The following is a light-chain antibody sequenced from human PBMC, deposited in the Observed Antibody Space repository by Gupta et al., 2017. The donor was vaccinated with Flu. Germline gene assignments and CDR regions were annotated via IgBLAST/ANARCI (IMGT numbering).Light chain of an antibody. CDR3: QAWESSTGV. CDR1: KLGDKY. V-gene: IGLV3-1*01. Sequence: SPGQTASITCSGDKLGDKYASWYQQKPGQSPLLVIYQDTKRPSGIPERFSGSNSGNTASLTISGTQAMDEADYYCQAWESSTGVFGGGTKLTVL. CDR2: QDT. J-gene: IGLJ3*02.